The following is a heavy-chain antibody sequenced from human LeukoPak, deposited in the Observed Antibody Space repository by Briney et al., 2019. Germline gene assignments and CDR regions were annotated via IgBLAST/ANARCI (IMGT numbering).Heavy chain of an antibody. CDR2: ISYDGSNK. Sequence: GGSLRLSCAASGFTFSSYGMHWVRQAPGKGLEWVAVISYDGSNKYYADSVKGRFTISRDNSKNTLYLQMNSLRAEDTAVYYCARDQGRGYYFDYWGQGTLVTVSS. CDR3: ARDQGRGYYFDY. J-gene: IGHJ4*02. CDR1: GFTFSSYG. V-gene: IGHV3-30*03.